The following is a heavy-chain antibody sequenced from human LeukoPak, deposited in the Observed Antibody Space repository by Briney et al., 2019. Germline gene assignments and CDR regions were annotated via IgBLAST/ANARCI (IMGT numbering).Heavy chain of an antibody. CDR2: IIPIFGTA. Sequence: ASVKVSCKASGGTFSSYAISWVRQAPGQGLEWMGGIIPIFGTANYAQKFQGRVTITTDESTSTAYMELSSLRSEDTAVYYCAREARDAFDIWGQGTMVTVSS. V-gene: IGHV1-69*05. CDR1: GGTFSSYA. J-gene: IGHJ3*02. CDR3: AREARDAFDI.